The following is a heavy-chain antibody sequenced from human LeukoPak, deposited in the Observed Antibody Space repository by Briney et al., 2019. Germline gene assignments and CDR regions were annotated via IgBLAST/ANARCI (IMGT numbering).Heavy chain of an antibody. CDR1: GYTFTSYA. V-gene: IGHV7-4-1*02. J-gene: IGHJ6*03. CDR3: ARDQSSSWSHYYYMGV. D-gene: IGHD6-13*01. CDR2: INTNTGNP. Sequence: ASVKVSCKASGYTFTSYAMNWVRQAPGQGLEWMGWINTNTGNPTYAQGFTGRFVFSLDTSVSTAYLQISSLKAEDTAVYYCARDQSSSWSHYYYMGVWGKGTTVTVSS.